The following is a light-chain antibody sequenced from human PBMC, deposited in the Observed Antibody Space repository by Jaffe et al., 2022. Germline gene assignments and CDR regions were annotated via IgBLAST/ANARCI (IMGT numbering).Light chain of an antibody. CDR1: SNDGGFYKS. J-gene: IGLJ1*01. V-gene: IGLV2-11*01. CDR2: DGT. CDR3: CSFSDTYTFV. Sequence: QSALTQPRSVSGSPGQSVTISCTGTSNDGGFYKSVSWYQQFPGKPPRLMIFDGTNRPSGVPDRFSASKSGTTASLTISGLRIDDEADYYCCSFSDTYTFVFGSGTTVTVL.